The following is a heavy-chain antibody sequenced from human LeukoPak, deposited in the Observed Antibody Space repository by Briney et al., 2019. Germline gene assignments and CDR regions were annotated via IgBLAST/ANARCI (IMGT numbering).Heavy chain of an antibody. D-gene: IGHD3-9*01. J-gene: IGHJ4*02. CDR2: ISPNSGGT. Sequence: ASVKVSCKASGYTFTGYYIHWVRQAPGQGLEWMGWISPNSGGTNYAQKFQGRVTMTRDTSINTAYMELSRLRSDDTAVYYCARDYDILTGCFDYWGQGTLVTVSS. CDR1: GYTFTGYY. V-gene: IGHV1-2*02. CDR3: ARDYDILTGCFDY.